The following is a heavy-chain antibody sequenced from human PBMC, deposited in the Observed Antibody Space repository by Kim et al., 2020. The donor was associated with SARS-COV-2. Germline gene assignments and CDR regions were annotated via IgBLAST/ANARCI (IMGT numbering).Heavy chain of an antibody. V-gene: IGHV5-51*01. CDR3: ARIGDY. CDR2: YLGDSDT. D-gene: IGHD2-15*01. J-gene: IGHJ4*02. Sequence: YLGDSDTRYSPSFQGQVPISADKSISTAYLQWSSLKTSDTAMYYCARIGDYWGQGTLVTVSS.